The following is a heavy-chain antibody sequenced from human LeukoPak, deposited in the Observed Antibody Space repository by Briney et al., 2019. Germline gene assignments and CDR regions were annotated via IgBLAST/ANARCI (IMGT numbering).Heavy chain of an antibody. V-gene: IGHV6-1*01. CDR2: TYYRSQWYV. D-gene: IGHD2-15*01. CDR3: GREGWWFDF. Sequence: SQTLSLTCAISRDSLSSNRAAWHCPRQSPSRGLEGLGRTYYRSQWYVDYASSVKSRVILNPDTSKNQFSLQLNSVNPEDTAVYYCGREGWWFDFWGQGTLVNVFS. CDR1: RDSLSSNRAA. J-gene: IGHJ4*02.